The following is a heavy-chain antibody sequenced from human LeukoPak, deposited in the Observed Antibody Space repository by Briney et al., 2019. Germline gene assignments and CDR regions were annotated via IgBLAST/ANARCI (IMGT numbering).Heavy chain of an antibody. CDR1: GDSISSGDYY. V-gene: IGHV4-61*02. D-gene: IGHD4-23*01. Sequence: SQTLSLTCTVSGDSISSGDYYWSWIRQPAGKGLEWIGRISSSGSTNYNPSLKSRVTISVDTSKNQFSLKLSSVTAADTAVYYCARDADYGGSWFDPWGQGTQVTVSS. CDR2: ISSSGST. J-gene: IGHJ5*02. CDR3: ARDADYGGSWFDP.